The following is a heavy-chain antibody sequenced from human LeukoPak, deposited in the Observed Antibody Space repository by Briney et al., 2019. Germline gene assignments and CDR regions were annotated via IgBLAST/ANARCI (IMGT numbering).Heavy chain of an antibody. V-gene: IGHV5-10-1*01. CDR3: ARSAATRSIAVAGTGLDY. J-gene: IGHJ4*02. D-gene: IGHD6-19*01. CDR1: GYSFTSCW. CDR2: IDPSDSYT. Sequence: GESLRISCKGSGYSFTSCWISWVRQMPGKGLEWMGRIDPSDSYTNYSPSFQGHVTISADKSISTAYLQWSSLKASDTAMYYCARSAATRSIAVAGTGLDYWGQGTLVTVSS.